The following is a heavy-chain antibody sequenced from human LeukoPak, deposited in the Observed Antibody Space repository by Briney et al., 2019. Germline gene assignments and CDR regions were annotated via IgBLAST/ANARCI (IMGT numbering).Heavy chain of an antibody. J-gene: IGHJ4*02. CDR2: ISGSGGST. Sequence: GGALRLSCAASGFTFSSYAMSWVRQAPGRGLEWVSAISGSGGSTFYADSVKGRFTISRDNSKNTLYLQMNSLRAEDTAVYYCAKDRAYSSGWRGVYYFDYWGQGTLVTVSS. V-gene: IGHV3-23*01. D-gene: IGHD6-19*01. CDR1: GFTFSSYA. CDR3: AKDRAYSSGWRGVYYFDY.